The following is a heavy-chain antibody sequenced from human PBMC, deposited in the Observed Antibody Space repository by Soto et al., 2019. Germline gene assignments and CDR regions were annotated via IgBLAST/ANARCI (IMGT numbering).Heavy chain of an antibody. CDR3: ARGPTMIVVPRGAFDI. D-gene: IGHD3-22*01. V-gene: IGHV2-70*04. Sequence: SGPTLVNPTPPLTLTCTFSGFSLSTSGMRVSWIRQPPGKALEWLARIDWDDDKFYSTSLKTRLTISKDTSKTQVVLTMTNMDPVDTATYYCARGPTMIVVPRGAFDIWGQGTMVTVSS. J-gene: IGHJ3*02. CDR1: GFSLSTSGMR. CDR2: IDWDDDK.